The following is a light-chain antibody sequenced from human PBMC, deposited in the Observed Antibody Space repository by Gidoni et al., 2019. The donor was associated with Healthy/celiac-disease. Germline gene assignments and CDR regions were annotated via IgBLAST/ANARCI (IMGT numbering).Light chain of an antibody. J-gene: IGLJ3*02. V-gene: IGLV6-57*04. CDR3: QSYDSSNQV. Sequence: NFMLTQPHSVSESPGKTVTISCTRSSGSIASNYVQWYQQRPGSAPTTVIYEDNQRPSGVPDRFSGSNSASLTISGLKTEDEADYYCQSYDSSNQVFGGGTKLTVL. CDR2: EDN. CDR1: SGSIASNY.